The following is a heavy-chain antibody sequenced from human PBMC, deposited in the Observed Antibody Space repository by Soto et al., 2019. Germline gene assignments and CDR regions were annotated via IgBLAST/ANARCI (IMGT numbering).Heavy chain of an antibody. CDR2: IYHSGST. CDR3: ARDRRREGYNWGGGDAFDI. D-gene: IGHD5-12*01. J-gene: IGHJ3*02. V-gene: IGHV4-30-2*01. CDR1: GGSISSGGYS. Sequence: QLQLQESGSGLVKPSQTLSLTCAVSGGSISSGGYSWSWIRQPPGKGLEWIGYIYHSGSTYYNPSLKSRGTISVEGSKNQFPRKLSSVTAGDRAVYYCARDRRREGYNWGGGDAFDIWGQGTMVTVSS.